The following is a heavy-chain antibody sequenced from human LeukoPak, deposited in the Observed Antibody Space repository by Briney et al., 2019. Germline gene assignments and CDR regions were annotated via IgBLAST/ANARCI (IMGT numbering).Heavy chain of an antibody. V-gene: IGHV1-46*01. Sequence: GASVKVSCKASGYTFTSYYMHWVRQAPGQGLEWMGIINPSGGSTSYAQKFQGRVTMTRDTSTSTVYMELSSLRSEDTAVYYCARGPRYCSGGSCYSSAEYFQHWGQGTLVTVSS. CDR2: INPSGGST. D-gene: IGHD2-15*01. CDR1: GYTFTSYY. J-gene: IGHJ1*01. CDR3: ARGPRYCSGGSCYSSAEYFQH.